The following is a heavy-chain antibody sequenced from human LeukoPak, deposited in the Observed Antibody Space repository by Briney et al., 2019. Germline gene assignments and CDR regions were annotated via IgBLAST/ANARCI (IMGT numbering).Heavy chain of an antibody. J-gene: IGHJ3*02. V-gene: IGHV4-4*07. CDR2: IYTSGST. CDR1: GGSISSYY. D-gene: IGHD4-11*01. CDR3: ARCTVTFDAFDI. Sequence: SETLSLTCTVSGGSISSYYWSWIRQPAGKGLEWIGRIYTSGSTNYNPSLKSRVTMSVDTSKNQFSLKLSSVTATDTAVYYCARCTVTFDAFDIWGQGTMVTVSS.